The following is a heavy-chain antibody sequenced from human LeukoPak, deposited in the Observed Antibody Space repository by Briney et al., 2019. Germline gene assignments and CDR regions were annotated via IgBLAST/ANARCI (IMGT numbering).Heavy chain of an antibody. V-gene: IGHV1-69*04. CDR2: IIPILGIA. CDR1: GGTFSSYA. J-gene: IGHJ4*02. Sequence: ASVKVPCKASGGTFSSYAISWVRQAPGQGLEWMGRIIPILGIANYAQKFQGRVTITADKSTSTAYMELSSLRSEDTAVYYCARSGAIAAADYWGQGTLVTVSS. D-gene: IGHD6-13*01. CDR3: ARSGAIAAADY.